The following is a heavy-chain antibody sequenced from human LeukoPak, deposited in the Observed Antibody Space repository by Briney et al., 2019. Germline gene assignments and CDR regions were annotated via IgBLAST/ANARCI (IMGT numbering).Heavy chain of an antibody. CDR1: GYSFTNYW. J-gene: IGHJ4*02. CDR3: ARPRYYDSSGRYYFDY. CDR2: IYPGDSDT. D-gene: IGHD3-22*01. V-gene: IGHV5-51*01. Sequence: GESLKISCKGSGYSFTNYWIGWVRQMPGKGLEWMGIIYPGDSDTRYSPSFQGQVTISADKSISTAYLQWSSLKASDTAMYYCARPRYYDSSGRYYFDYWGQGTLVTVSS.